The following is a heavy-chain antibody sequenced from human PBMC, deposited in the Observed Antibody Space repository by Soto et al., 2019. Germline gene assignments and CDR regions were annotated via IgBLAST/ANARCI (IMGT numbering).Heavy chain of an antibody. V-gene: IGHV1-8*01. CDR1: GYTFTSYD. CDR3: ARGIKYYDSGDDAFDI. J-gene: IGHJ3*02. D-gene: IGHD3-10*01. CDR2: MNPNSGNT. Sequence: QVQLVQSGAEVKKPGASVKVSCKASGYTFTSYDINWVRQATGQGLEWMGWMNPNSGNTGYAQKFQGNVTMTRKTSISTAYMELSSLRSEDTDVYSCARGIKYYDSGDDAFDIWGQGTMVTVSS.